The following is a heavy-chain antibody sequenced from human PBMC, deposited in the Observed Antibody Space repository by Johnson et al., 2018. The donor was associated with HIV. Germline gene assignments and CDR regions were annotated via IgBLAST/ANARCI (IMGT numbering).Heavy chain of an antibody. V-gene: IGHV3-66*01. D-gene: IGHD2-8*02. Sequence: VQLVESGGGVVQPGRSLRLSCAASGITVSSNYMSWVRQAPGKGLEWVSVIFTVGDVYYADSVKGGFTIPRDNAKNSLFLQMSNLVPDDTAVDYCARGGTYYWSPDRIANAFDMWGQGTMVTVSS. CDR2: IFTVGDV. J-gene: IGHJ3*02. CDR3: ARGGTYYWSPDRIANAFDM. CDR1: GITVSSNY.